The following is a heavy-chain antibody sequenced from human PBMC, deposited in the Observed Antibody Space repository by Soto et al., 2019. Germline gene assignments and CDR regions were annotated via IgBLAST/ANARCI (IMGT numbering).Heavy chain of an antibody. CDR1: GYTFSNYA. Sequence: QVQLVQSGAEVKKPGASVKLSCKASGYTFSNYAVQWVRQAPGQSLEWVGWIHAGNGDTKYSQKFHDRVTITRDTAASTAYMELSTLRSEDTAIYYCARVPRYTSDIVLVPAVMYEDWFVPWGQGTLVTVSS. CDR2: IHAGNGDT. V-gene: IGHV1-3*01. D-gene: IGHD2-2*01. CDR3: ARVPRYTSDIVLVPAVMYEDWFVP. J-gene: IGHJ5*02.